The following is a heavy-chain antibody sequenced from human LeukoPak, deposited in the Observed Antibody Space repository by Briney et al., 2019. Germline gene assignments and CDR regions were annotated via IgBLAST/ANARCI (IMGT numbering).Heavy chain of an antibody. CDR2: IYYSGST. Sequence: SETLSLTCTVSGGSISSYYWSWIRQPPGKGLEWIGYIYYSGSTNYNPSLKSRVTISVDTSKNQFSLKLSSVTAADTAVYYCARQASYYYYMDVWGKGTTVTISS. D-gene: IGHD2-21*01. J-gene: IGHJ6*03. CDR3: ARQASYYYYMDV. CDR1: GGSISSYY. V-gene: IGHV4-59*08.